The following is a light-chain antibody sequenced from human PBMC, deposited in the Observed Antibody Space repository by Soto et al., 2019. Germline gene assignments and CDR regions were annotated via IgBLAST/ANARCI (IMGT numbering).Light chain of an antibody. Sequence: EIVMTQSPATLSVSPGERATLSCRASQSVSSDLAWYQQKPGQAPRLLIYGASTRATAIPARFSGSGSGTEFTLTISSLQSGDFAVYYCQQYNYWWTFGQGTKVEIK. J-gene: IGKJ1*01. CDR3: QQYNYWWT. CDR1: QSVSSD. V-gene: IGKV3-15*01. CDR2: GAS.